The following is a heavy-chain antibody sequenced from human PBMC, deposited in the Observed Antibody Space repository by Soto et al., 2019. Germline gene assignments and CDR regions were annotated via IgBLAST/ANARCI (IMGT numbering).Heavy chain of an antibody. CDR3: ERWSGDSSAYY. Sequence: QVQLVQSGAEVKKPGASVKVSCKASGYTFTNYDINWVRQATGQGLEWMGWMNPNNGNTGNAQKFQGRITMTRNTSRTTPYRELSSLRSEDTAVYYCERWSGDSSAYYWGRGTLVTASS. V-gene: IGHV1-8*01. J-gene: IGHJ2*01. CDR1: GYTFTNYD. D-gene: IGHD3-22*01. CDR2: MNPNNGNT.